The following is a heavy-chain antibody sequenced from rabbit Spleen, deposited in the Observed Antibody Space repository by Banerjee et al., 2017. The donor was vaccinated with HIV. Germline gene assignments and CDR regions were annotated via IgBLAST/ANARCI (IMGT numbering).Heavy chain of an antibody. CDR3: ARDAGSGPYIDGYFDL. Sequence: QEQLVESGGGLVQPEGSLTLTCKASGFSFSDKAVMCWVRQAPGKGLEWIACIDTSDGDTDYANWPKGRFTISKTSSTTVTLQMTSLTAADTATYFCARDAGSGPYIDGYFDLWGQGTLVTVS. V-gene: IGHV1S45*01. J-gene: IGHJ4*01. CDR2: IDTSDGDT. D-gene: IGHD8-1*01. CDR1: GFSFSDKAV.